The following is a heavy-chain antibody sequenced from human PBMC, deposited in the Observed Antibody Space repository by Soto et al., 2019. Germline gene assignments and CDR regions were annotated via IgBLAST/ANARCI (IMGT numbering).Heavy chain of an antibody. V-gene: IGHV4-34*01. J-gene: IGHJ6*03. CDR2: ANSNGNT. D-gene: IGHD2-8*02. Sequence: SETLFLTCAVYAESFSVYSWTWIRQPPGKGLEWLGEANSNGNTNYNPSLKTRVTISVDKSKNQFSLILTSLTAADTAVYYCARGRVVLGAYHYYYMDVWGRGTTVTVSS. CDR1: AESFSVYS. CDR3: ARGRVVLGAYHYYYMDV.